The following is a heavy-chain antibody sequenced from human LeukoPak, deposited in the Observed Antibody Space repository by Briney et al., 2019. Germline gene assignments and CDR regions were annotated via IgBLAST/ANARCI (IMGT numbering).Heavy chain of an antibody. V-gene: IGHV4-59*08. CDR1: GDSISSYY. CDR3: ARWRQSGTHYAPPYFDY. Sequence: SETLSLTCTVPGDSISSYYWSWIRQPPGKGLEWIGYIYYSGSPNYNPPLKSRVTISVDTSKNQFSLKLTSVTAADTAVYYCARWRQSGTHYAPPYFDYWGQGTLVTVSS. J-gene: IGHJ4*02. D-gene: IGHD1-26*01. CDR2: IYYSGSP.